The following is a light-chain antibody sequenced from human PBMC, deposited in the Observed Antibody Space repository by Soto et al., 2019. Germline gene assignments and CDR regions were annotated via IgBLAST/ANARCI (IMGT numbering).Light chain of an antibody. Sequence: QSALTQPASVSGSPGQSITISCTGTSSDVGGSNDVSWYQQHPGKVPKLMIYDVSRRPSGLSNRFSASKSGNTASLTISGLQAEDEADYYCSSYTGTTIVFGTGTKVTVL. J-gene: IGLJ1*01. CDR1: SSDVGGSND. CDR2: DVS. CDR3: SSYTGTTIV. V-gene: IGLV2-14*01.